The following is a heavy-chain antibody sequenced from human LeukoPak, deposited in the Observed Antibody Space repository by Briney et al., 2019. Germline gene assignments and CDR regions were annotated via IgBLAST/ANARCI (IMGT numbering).Heavy chain of an antibody. CDR2: LNPNSGET. CDR3: ASLAGFLGTRDAFDV. D-gene: IGHD3-3*01. Sequence: ASVKVSFKASGYTFTDYYIHWVRQAPGQGLEWMGWLNPNSGETKSGQKFQGRVTMTRDTSITTAYMDLSRLTTADTAVYYCASLAGFLGTRDAFDVWGQGTMVAVSS. CDR1: GYTFTDYY. V-gene: IGHV1-2*02. J-gene: IGHJ3*01.